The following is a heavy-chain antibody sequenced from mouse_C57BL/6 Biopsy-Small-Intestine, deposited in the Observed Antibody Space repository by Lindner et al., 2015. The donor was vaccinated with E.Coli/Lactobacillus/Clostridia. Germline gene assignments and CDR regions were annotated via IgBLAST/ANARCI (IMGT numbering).Heavy chain of an antibody. V-gene: IGHV1S61*01. J-gene: IGHJ4*01. CDR2: IYPGSSST. D-gene: IGHD6-2*01. CDR3: ARYLSFYAMDY. CDR1: GYTFTSYW. Sequence: VQLQESGAELVKPGASVKLSCKASGYTFTSYWINWVKQRPGQGLEWIGNIYPGSSSTNYNEKFKRKVTLTVDTSSSTAYMQLSSLTSDDSAVYYCARYLSFYAMDYWGQGTSVTVSS.